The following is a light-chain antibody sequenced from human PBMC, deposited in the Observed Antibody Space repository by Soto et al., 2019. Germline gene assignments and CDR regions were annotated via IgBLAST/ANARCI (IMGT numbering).Light chain of an antibody. J-gene: IGLJ2*01. Sequence: QSVLTQPRSVSESPGQSVTISCTGTSSDVGGYNYVSWYQQHPGKAPKMLIYDVNKRPSGVPDRFSASRSGNTASLTISGLQAEYEADYYCYSYAGSNGVLFGGGTKLTVL. CDR2: DVN. CDR1: SSDVGGYNY. V-gene: IGLV2-11*01. CDR3: YSYAGSNGVL.